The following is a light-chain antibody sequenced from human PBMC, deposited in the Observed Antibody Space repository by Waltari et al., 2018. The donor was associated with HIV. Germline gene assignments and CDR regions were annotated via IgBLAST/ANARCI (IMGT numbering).Light chain of an antibody. Sequence: DLQMTQSPSSVSASAGDSVTITCRASQGINSRLAWYQQKPGKAPKLLIYAASSLQSGVPARFSGSGSETEFTLTISSLQPEDAATYFCQQANSFPLTFGGGTKVEIK. J-gene: IGKJ4*01. CDR3: QQANSFPLT. CDR2: AAS. V-gene: IGKV1-12*01. CDR1: QGINSR.